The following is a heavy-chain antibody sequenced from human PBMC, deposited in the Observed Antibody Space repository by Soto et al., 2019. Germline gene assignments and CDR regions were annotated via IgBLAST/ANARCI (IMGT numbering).Heavy chain of an antibody. D-gene: IGHD3-10*01. Sequence: SETLSLTCAVSGYSISSGYYWGWIRQPPGKGLEWIGSIYHSGSTYYNPSLKSRVTISVDTSKNQFSLKLSSVTAADTAVYYCAREIVYYGSGSDLGAFDIWGQGTMVTVSS. V-gene: IGHV4-38-2*02. CDR3: AREIVYYGSGSDLGAFDI. CDR2: IYHSGST. J-gene: IGHJ3*02. CDR1: GYSISSGYY.